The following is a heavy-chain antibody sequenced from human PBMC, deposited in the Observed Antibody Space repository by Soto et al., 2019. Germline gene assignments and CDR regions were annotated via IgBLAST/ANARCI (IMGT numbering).Heavy chain of an antibody. CDR3: AKDSGRGSADYYFDY. D-gene: IGHD3-10*01. V-gene: IGHV3-30*18. CDR2: ISSDGNDK. Sequence: LRLSCAASGFTFNTYGMHWVRQAPGKGLERVAVISSDGNDKYHADSVKGRFTISRDNSKNTLFLQMNSLRADDTAIYYCAKDSGRGSADYYFDYWGQGTLVTVSS. J-gene: IGHJ4*02. CDR1: GFTFNTYG.